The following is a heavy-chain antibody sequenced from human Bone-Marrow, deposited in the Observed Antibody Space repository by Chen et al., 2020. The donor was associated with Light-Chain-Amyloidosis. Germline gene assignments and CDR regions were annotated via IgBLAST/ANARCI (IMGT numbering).Heavy chain of an antibody. Sequence: QVQLQESGPGPVKPSETLSLTCTVSGGSISSYYWSWIRQPPGKGLEWIGYIYYSGSTNYNPSLKSRVTISVDTSKNQFSLKLSSVTAADTAVYYCARDNSQNFDYWGQGTLVTVSS. CDR2: IYYSGST. V-gene: IGHV4-59*01. D-gene: IGHD5-18*01. J-gene: IGHJ4*02. CDR1: GGSISSYY. CDR3: ARDNSQNFDY.